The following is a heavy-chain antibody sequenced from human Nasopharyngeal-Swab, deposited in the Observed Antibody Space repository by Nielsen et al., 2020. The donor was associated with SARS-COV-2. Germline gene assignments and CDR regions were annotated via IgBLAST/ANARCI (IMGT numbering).Heavy chain of an antibody. J-gene: IGHJ6*02. V-gene: IGHV3-30*18. CDR3: AKEAGYYDILTGYYLSLGYGMDV. D-gene: IGHD3-9*01. Sequence: SLKISCAASGFTFSSYGMHWVRQAPGKGLEWVAVISYDGGNKYYADSVKGRFTISRDNSKNTLYLQMNSLRAEDTAVYYCAKEAGYYDILTGYYLSLGYGMDVWGQGTTVTVSS. CDR1: GFTFSSYG. CDR2: ISYDGGNK.